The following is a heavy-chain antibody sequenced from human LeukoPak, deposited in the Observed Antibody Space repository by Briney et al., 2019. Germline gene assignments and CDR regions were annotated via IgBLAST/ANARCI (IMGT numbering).Heavy chain of an antibody. V-gene: IGHV4-4*07. J-gene: IGHJ5*02. CDR1: GGSISSYY. CDR2: IYTSGST. CDR3: ARISSGWPNWFDR. Sequence: SETLSLTCTVSGGSISSYYWSWIRQPAGKGLEWIGRIYTSGSTNYNPSLKSRVPMSVDTSKNKFSLKLSSATAADTAVYYCARISSGWPNWFDRWGQGTLVTVSS. D-gene: IGHD6-19*01.